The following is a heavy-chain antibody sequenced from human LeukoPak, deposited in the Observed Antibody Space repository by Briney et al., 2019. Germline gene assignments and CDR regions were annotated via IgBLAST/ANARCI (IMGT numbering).Heavy chain of an antibody. V-gene: IGHV3-23*01. CDR2: ISGSGGST. CDR3: AKVLRYSSSWFYDY. CDR1: GFTFSNYW. D-gene: IGHD6-13*01. Sequence: GGSLRLSCAASGFTFSNYWMSWVRQAPGKGLEWVSAISGSGGSTYYADSVKGRFTISRDNSKNTLYLQMNSLRAEDTAVYYCAKVLRYSSSWFYDYWGQGTLVTVSS. J-gene: IGHJ4*02.